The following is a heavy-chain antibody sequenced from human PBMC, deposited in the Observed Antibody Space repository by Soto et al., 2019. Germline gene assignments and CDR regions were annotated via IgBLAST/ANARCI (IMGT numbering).Heavy chain of an antibody. CDR3: ARDYHGGYSYGYVYYGMDV. Sequence: QVQLVQSGAEVKKPGSSVKVSCKASGGTFSSYAISWVRQAPGQGLEWMGGIIPIFGTANYAQKFQGRVTITADESTSTAYMELSSLRSEDTAVYYCARDYHGGYSYGYVYYGMDVWGQGTTVTVSS. D-gene: IGHD5-18*01. J-gene: IGHJ6*02. CDR1: GGTFSSYA. V-gene: IGHV1-69*01. CDR2: IIPIFGTA.